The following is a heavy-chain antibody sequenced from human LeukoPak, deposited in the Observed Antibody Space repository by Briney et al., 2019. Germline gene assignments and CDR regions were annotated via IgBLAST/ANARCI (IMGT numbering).Heavy chain of an antibody. CDR2: ISSSSSYI. CDR1: GFTFSSNS. D-gene: IGHD2-2*01. CDR3: ARGGHCSSTSCYYPRSTTPIDY. J-gene: IGHJ4*02. V-gene: IGHV3-21*01. Sequence: GGSQRLSCAASGFTFSSNSMNWVRQAPGKGLEWVSSISSSSSYIYYADSVKGRFTISRDNAKNSLYLQMNSLRAEDTAVYYCARGGHCSSTSCYYPRSTTPIDYWGQGTLFTVSS.